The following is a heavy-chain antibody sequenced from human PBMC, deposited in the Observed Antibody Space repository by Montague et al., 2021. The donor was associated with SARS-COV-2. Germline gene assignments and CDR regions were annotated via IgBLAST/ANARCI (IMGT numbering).Heavy chain of an antibody. Sequence: PALVKPTQTLTLTCTLSGSSLSTSGMRASWIRQPPGKALEWLARIDWDDDKFYSTSLKTRLTISKDTSNNQVVLTMTNMDPVDTATYYCARSYYDLLTNYYDAFDIWGQGTMVTVSS. CDR2: IDWDDDK. CDR1: GSSLSTSGMR. D-gene: IGHD3-9*01. J-gene: IGHJ3*02. CDR3: ARSYYDLLTNYYDAFDI. V-gene: IGHV2-70*04.